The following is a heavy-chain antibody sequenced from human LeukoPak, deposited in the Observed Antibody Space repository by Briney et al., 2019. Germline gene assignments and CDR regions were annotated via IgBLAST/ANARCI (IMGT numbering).Heavy chain of an antibody. V-gene: IGHV3-33*01. Sequence: GGSLRLSCAASGFTFSTYGMHWVRQASGKGLEWVAVVWYDESLKYYADSVKGRFTISRDNSKNTLFLQLNSLRAEDTAVYYCARYFDWFDYWGQGTLVTVSS. CDR2: VWYDESLK. D-gene: IGHD3-9*01. J-gene: IGHJ4*02. CDR3: ARYFDWFDY. CDR1: GFTFSTYG.